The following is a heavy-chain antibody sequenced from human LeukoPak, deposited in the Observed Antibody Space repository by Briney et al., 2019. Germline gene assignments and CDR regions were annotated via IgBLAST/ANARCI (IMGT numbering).Heavy chain of an antibody. CDR3: ARGGYSSIRVEAFDI. V-gene: IGHV4-34*01. J-gene: IGHJ3*02. D-gene: IGHD6-13*01. CDR1: GGSFSGYY. CDR2: INHSGST. Sequence: PSETLSLTCAVYGGSFSGYYWSWIRQPPGKGLEWIGEINHSGSTNYNPSLKSRVTISVDTSKNQFSLKLSSVTAADTAVYHCARGGYSSIRVEAFDIWGQGTMVTVSS.